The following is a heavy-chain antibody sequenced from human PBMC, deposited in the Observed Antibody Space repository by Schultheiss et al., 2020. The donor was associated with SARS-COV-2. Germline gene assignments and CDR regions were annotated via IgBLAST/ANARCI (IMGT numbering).Heavy chain of an antibody. D-gene: IGHD3-10*01. CDR3: AKDYYGSGTYPDY. CDR2: IYSGGST. J-gene: IGHJ4*02. CDR1: GFTFSDYY. Sequence: GGSLRLSCAASGFTFSDYYMSWIRQAPGKGLEWVSVIYSGGSTYYADSVKGRFTISRDNSKNTLYLQMNSLRTEDTAVYYCAKDYYGSGTYPDYWGQGTLVTVSS. V-gene: IGHV3-66*01.